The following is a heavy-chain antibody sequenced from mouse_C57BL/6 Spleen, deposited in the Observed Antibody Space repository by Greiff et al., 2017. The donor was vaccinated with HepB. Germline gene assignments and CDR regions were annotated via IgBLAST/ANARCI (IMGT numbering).Heavy chain of an antibody. D-gene: IGHD1-1*01. CDR3: ARRDHYYGSSYAY. CDR1: GFTFSDYG. V-gene: IGHV5-17*01. CDR2: ISSGSSTI. J-gene: IGHJ3*01. Sequence: EVQLVESGGGLVKPGGSLKLSCAASGFTFSDYGMHWVRQAPEKGLEWVAYISSGSSTIYYADTVKGRFTISRDNAKNTLFLQMTSLRSEDTAMYYCARRDHYYGSSYAYWGQGTLVTVSA.